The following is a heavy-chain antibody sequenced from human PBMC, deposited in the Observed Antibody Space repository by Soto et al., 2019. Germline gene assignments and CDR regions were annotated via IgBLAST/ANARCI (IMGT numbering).Heavy chain of an antibody. CDR3: VNDQARYYYGSGSKNYYYYYGMDV. Sequence: GGSLRLSCSASGFTFSSYAMHWVRQAPGKGLEYVSAISSNGGSTYYADSVKGRFTISRDNSKNTLYLQMSSLRAEDTAVYYCVNDQARYYYGSGSKNYYYYYGMDVWGQGTTVTVSS. CDR2: ISSNGGST. CDR1: GFTFSSYA. J-gene: IGHJ6*02. V-gene: IGHV3-64D*06. D-gene: IGHD3-10*01.